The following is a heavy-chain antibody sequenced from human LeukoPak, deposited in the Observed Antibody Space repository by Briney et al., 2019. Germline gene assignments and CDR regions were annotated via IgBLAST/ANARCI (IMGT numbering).Heavy chain of an antibody. V-gene: IGHV1-69*05. D-gene: IGHD3-22*01. Sequence: SVKVSCKASGGTFSSYAISWVRQAPGQGLEWMGRIIPIFGTANYAQKFQGRVTITTDKSTSTAYMELSSLRSEHTAVYYCAREHGYRYYDSSGYYYGWGQGTLVTVSS. CDR3: AREHGYRYYDSSGYYYG. J-gene: IGHJ4*02. CDR1: GGTFSSYA. CDR2: IIPIFGTA.